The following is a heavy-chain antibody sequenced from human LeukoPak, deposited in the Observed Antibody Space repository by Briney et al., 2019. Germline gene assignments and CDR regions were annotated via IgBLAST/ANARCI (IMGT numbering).Heavy chain of an antibody. CDR2: IWYDGTNI. V-gene: IGHV3-33*01. CDR1: GLILSSYG. CDR3: ARDAGGAFGNYVNYFDY. Sequence: GASLRLSCAASGLILSSYGIHWVRQAPGKGLEWVAVIWYDGTNIYYGDSVKGRFSISRDNSKNTVYLQMDSLRAEDTAVYYCARDAGGAFGNYVNYFDYWGQGTLVTVSS. J-gene: IGHJ4*02. D-gene: IGHD4-11*01.